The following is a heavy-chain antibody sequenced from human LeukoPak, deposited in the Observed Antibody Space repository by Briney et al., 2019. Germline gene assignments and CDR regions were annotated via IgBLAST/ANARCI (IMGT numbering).Heavy chain of an antibody. CDR1: GFSFKDYN. D-gene: IGHD3-16*01. CDR3: AKVRWGSDNALDS. CDR2: ITYDGSNK. Sequence: GGSLRLSCAASGFSFKDYNMHWVRQAPGKGLEWVAVITYDGSNKYYTDSVKGRITTSRDNSMNTLYLQMNSLRAEDTAVYYCAKVRWGSDNALDSWGQGTLVTGSS. V-gene: IGHV3-30*18. J-gene: IGHJ4*02.